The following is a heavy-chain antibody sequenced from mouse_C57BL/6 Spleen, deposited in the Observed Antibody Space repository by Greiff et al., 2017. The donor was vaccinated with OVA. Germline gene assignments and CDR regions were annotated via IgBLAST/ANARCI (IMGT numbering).Heavy chain of an antibody. J-gene: IGHJ2*01. V-gene: IGHV5-6*01. CDR2: ISSGGSYT. Sequence: EVQLKESGGDLVKPGGSLKLSCAASGFTFSSYGMSWVRQTPDKRLEWVATISSGGSYTNYPDSVKGRFTISRDNAKNTLYLQMSRLKSEDTAMYYCARHEGYWGKGTTLTVSS. CDR3: ARHEGY. CDR1: GFTFSSYG.